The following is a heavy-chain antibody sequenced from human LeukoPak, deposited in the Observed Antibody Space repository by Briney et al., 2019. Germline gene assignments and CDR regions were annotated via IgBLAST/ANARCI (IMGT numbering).Heavy chain of an antibody. CDR1: GGSISSGSYY. CDR2: IYTSGST. J-gene: IGHJ4*02. Sequence: SETLSLTCTVSGGSISSGSYYWSWIRQPAGKGLEWIGRIYTSGSTNYNPSLKSRVTISVDTSKNQFSLKLSSVTAADTAVYYCAREHRMWYDSSGYYYNFDYWGQGTLVAVSS. V-gene: IGHV4-61*02. D-gene: IGHD3-22*01. CDR3: AREHRMWYDSSGYYYNFDY.